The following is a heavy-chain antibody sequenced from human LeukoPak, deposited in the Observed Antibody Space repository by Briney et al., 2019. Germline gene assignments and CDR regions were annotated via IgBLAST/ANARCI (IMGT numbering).Heavy chain of an antibody. Sequence: NPSGTLSLTCTLSRGSIMTTHWWSWVRQPPGKGLEWIGEIYHTGTTNYSPSLKSRLTISVDQSRNQFSLRLSSVTAADTATYYCAAWGVDYGGNFDYSDYWGQGTLVTVSS. CDR2: IYHTGTT. CDR3: AAWGVDYGGNFDYSDY. V-gene: IGHV4-4*02. J-gene: IGHJ4*02. CDR1: RGSIMTTHW. D-gene: IGHD4-23*01.